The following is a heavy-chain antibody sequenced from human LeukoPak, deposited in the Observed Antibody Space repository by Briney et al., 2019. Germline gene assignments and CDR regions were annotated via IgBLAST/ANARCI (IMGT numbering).Heavy chain of an antibody. Sequence: ASVKVSCKASGYTFTSYGISWVRQAPGQGLEWMGWISAYNGNTNYAQKLQGRVTMTTDTSTSTAYLELRSLRSDDTAVYYCARDQDYYDSSGYSGIDYWGQGTLVTVSS. V-gene: IGHV1-18*01. CDR1: GYTFTSYG. J-gene: IGHJ4*02. CDR2: ISAYNGNT. CDR3: ARDQDYYDSSGYSGIDY. D-gene: IGHD3-22*01.